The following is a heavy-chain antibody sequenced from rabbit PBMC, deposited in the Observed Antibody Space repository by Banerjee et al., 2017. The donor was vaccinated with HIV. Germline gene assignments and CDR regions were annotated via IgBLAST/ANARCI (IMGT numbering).Heavy chain of an antibody. CDR2: IYTSSGST. J-gene: IGHJ4*01. V-gene: IGHV1S40*01. Sequence: QSLEESGGGLVKPGGTLTLTCKASGIDFSSYYYMCWVRQAPGKGLEWIACIYTSSGSTYYASWAKGRFTISKTSSTTVTLQMTSLTAADTATYFCARDRPNNDGYSFDLWGPGTLVTVS. CDR3: ARDRPNNDGYSFDL. CDR1: GIDFSSYYY. D-gene: IGHD1-1*01.